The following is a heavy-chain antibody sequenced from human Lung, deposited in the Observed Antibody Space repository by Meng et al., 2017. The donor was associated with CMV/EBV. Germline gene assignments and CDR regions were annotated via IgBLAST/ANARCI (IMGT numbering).Heavy chain of an antibody. D-gene: IGHD6-19*01. Sequence: SLKISCVASGFTFDNYAMHWVRQAPGKGLEWVSGISWNSDTIDYAASVRGRFTVPRDNAKHSLYLQVNSLRIEDTALYYCAKDSSAWYGGIDFDYWGQGALVTVSS. CDR1: GFTFDNYA. V-gene: IGHV3-9*01. CDR2: ISWNSDTI. J-gene: IGHJ4*02. CDR3: AKDSSAWYGGIDFDY.